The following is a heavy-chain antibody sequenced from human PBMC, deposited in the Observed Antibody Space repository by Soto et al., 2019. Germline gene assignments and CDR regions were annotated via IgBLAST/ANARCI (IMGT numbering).Heavy chain of an antibody. J-gene: IGHJ6*03. Sequence: LFPSETLSLTCVVSGGSLSDYFWSWIRQPPGMALEWIGEINHLGSNNYNPSLKSRVTMSVDTSKNQFSLTLNSVPAADTATYFCARGGISHWAYFYYMDVWDRGTTVTVSS. D-gene: IGHD2-21*01. CDR2: INHLGSN. CDR1: GGSLSDYF. CDR3: ARGGISHWAYFYYMDV. V-gene: IGHV4-34*01.